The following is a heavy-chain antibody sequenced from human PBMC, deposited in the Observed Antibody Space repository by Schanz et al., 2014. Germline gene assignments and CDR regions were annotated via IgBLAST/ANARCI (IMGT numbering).Heavy chain of an antibody. J-gene: IGHJ4*02. CDR1: GFTFFGSFA. V-gene: IGHV3-23*01. Sequence: EVQLLESGGGLVQPGGSLRLSCVASGFTFFGSFAMSWVRQAPGKGLEWVSGMSGSGSTADYADSVRGRFTISRDNSKNTLYLQMNNLRAEDTAVYYCARDSGSHYVVDYWGQGTLVTVSS. CDR2: MSGSGSTA. CDR3: ARDSGSHYVVDY. D-gene: IGHD1-26*01.